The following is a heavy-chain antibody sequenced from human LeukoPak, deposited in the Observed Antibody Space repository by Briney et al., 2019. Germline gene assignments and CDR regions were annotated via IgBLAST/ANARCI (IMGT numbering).Heavy chain of an antibody. CDR1: GFTFSSYA. D-gene: IGHD4-23*01. CDR2: ISGSGGST. CDR3: AKAQDYGGNSERDY. Sequence: PGGSLRLSCAASGFTFSSYAMSWVRQAPGKGLEWVSAISGSGGSTYYADSVKGRFTISRDNSKNTLYLQMNSLRAEDKAVYYCAKAQDYGGNSERDYWGQGTLVTVSS. J-gene: IGHJ4*02. V-gene: IGHV3-23*01.